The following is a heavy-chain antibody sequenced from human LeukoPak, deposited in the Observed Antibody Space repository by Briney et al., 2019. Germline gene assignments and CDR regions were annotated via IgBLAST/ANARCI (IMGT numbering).Heavy chain of an antibody. CDR3: ARGSYYDYVWGSYRPSYFDY. Sequence: SETLSLTCTVSGDSISSGDYYWSWIRQPAGKGLEWIGRISSSGSTNYNPSLKSRVTISVDTSKNQFSLKLSSVTAADTAVYYCARGSYYDYVWGSYRPSYFDYWGQGTLVTVSS. V-gene: IGHV4-61*02. D-gene: IGHD3-16*02. J-gene: IGHJ4*02. CDR1: GDSISSGDYY. CDR2: ISSSGST.